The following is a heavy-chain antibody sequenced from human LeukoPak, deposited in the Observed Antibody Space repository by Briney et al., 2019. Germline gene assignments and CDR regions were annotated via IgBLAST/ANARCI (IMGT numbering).Heavy chain of an antibody. Sequence: IPSETLSLTCTVSGGSISSYYWSWIRQPAGKGLEWIGRIYTTGNTNYNTSLKSRVTMSVDTSKNQFSLKLSSVTAADTAVYYCAREEFHYDSSGYYERWYFDLWGRGTLVTVSS. D-gene: IGHD3-22*01. J-gene: IGHJ2*01. CDR3: AREEFHYDSSGYYERWYFDL. V-gene: IGHV4-4*07. CDR2: IYTTGNT. CDR1: GGSISSYY.